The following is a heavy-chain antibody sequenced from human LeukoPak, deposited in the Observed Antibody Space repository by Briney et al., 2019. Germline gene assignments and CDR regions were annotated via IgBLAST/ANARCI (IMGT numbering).Heavy chain of an antibody. Sequence: GGSPRLSCEASGFSLSGSWMHWVRQAPGKGLMWVSQSKYDGSTKSYAASVRGRFTISRDNAKNTLYLHMDSLRAEDTAVYYCARSDYFHNWGQGTMVVVSA. V-gene: IGHV3-74*01. J-gene: IGHJ3*01. D-gene: IGHD3-10*01. CDR2: SKYDGSTK. CDR1: GFSLSGSW. CDR3: ARSDYFHN.